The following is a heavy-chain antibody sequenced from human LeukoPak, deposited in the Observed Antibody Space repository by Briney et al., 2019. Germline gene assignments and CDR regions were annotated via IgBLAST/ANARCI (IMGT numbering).Heavy chain of an antibody. CDR2: INSRGST. Sequence: SETLSLTCTASGGSISSSDYFWSWIRQPAGKGLEWVGRINSRGSTNYNPSLKSRVTLSVDTSKNQFSLKLTSVTVANTAVYYCARYRLGWFDPWGQGTLVTVSS. CDR1: GGSISSSDYF. J-gene: IGHJ5*02. V-gene: IGHV4-61*02. CDR3: ARYRLGWFDP. D-gene: IGHD6-25*01.